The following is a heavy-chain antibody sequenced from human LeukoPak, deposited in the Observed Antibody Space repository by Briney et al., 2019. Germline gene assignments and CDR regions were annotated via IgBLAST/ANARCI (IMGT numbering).Heavy chain of an antibody. D-gene: IGHD3-10*01. Sequence: GRSLRLSCAASGFTFSSYTMHWVRQAPGKGLEWVAVISYDGSNQHYADSVKGRFTISRDNSDNTLFLQMNSLRVEDTAVYYCARAGPPRLWVGELLVWGQGTLVSVSS. J-gene: IGHJ4*02. CDR2: ISYDGSNQ. V-gene: IGHV3-30*04. CDR1: GFTFSSYT. CDR3: ARAGPPRLWVGELLV.